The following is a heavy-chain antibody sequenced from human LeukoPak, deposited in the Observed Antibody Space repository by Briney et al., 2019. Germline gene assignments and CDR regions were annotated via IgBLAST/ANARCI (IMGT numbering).Heavy chain of an antibody. Sequence: PSETLSLTCAVYGGSFSGYYWSWIRQPPGKGLEWIGEINHSGSTNYNPSLKSRVTISVDTSKNQFSLKLSSVTAADTAVYYCARGVLALRGYPRYRLNYGMDVWGQGTTVTVSS. J-gene: IGHJ6*02. CDR3: ARGVLALRGYPRYRLNYGMDV. D-gene: IGHD4-11*01. CDR2: INHSGST. CDR1: GGSFSGYY. V-gene: IGHV4-34*01.